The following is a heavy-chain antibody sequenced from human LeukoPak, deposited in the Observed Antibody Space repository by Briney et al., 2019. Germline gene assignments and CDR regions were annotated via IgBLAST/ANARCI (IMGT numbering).Heavy chain of an antibody. CDR3: ARYYDGSTYNDAFDI. D-gene: IGHD3-22*01. J-gene: IGHJ3*02. CDR1: GFTFSDYY. V-gene: IGHV3-11*01. CDR2: ISSSGSTI. Sequence: PGGSLRLSCAASGFTFSDYYMSWIRQAPGKGLEWVSYISSSGSTIYYADSVKGRFTISRDNAKNSLYLQMNSLRAEDTAVYYCARYYDGSTYNDAFDIWGQGTMVTVSS.